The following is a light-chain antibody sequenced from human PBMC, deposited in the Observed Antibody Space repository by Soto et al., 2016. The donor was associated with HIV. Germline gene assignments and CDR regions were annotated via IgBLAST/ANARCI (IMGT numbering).Light chain of an antibody. J-gene: IGKJ2*01. CDR2: GAF. V-gene: IGKV1-8*01. Sequence: AIRMTQSPSSLSASTGDRVTITCRASQGVSTYLAWYQQKPGKAPKLLIYGAFTLQSEVPSGFSGSGSGTDFTLTISCLQSEDFATYYCQQYYSYPLTFGQGTKLEIK. CDR3: QQYYSYPLT. CDR1: QGVSTY.